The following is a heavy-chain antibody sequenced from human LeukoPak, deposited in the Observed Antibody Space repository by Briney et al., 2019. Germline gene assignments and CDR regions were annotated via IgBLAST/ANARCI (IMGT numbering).Heavy chain of an antibody. J-gene: IGHJ4*02. CDR1: GYTFSDYF. CDR2: INPNSGGT. D-gene: IGHD3-22*01. Sequence: ASVKVSCKASGYTFSDYFLYWVRQAPGQGLEWMGWINPNSGGTNSAQKFQGRVTMTRDTSVSTAYIELSRLSSGDTAMYYCARAPSFSDRSGYYYFDSWGQGTLVTVSS. V-gene: IGHV1-2*02. CDR3: ARAPSFSDRSGYYYFDS.